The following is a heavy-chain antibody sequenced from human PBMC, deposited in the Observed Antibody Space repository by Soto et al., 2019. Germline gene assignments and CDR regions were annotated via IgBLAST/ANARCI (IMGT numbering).Heavy chain of an antibody. D-gene: IGHD3-16*01. CDR1: GYTFTSHG. CDR3: ARLLTGGVTHREDAFAI. V-gene: IGHV1-18*01. Sequence: QVQLVQSGGEVKKPGASVKVSCKASGYTFTSHGISWVRQAPGQGLEWMGWISTYNGKTDYAEKFQGSVNMNADTSTNTGYMEMRSLRSDETAVYYCARLLTGGVTHREDAFAIWGQVTKVIVTS. J-gene: IGHJ3*02. CDR2: ISTYNGKT.